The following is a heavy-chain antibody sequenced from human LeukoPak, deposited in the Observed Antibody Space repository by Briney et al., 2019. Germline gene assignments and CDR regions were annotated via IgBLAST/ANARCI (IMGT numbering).Heavy chain of an antibody. Sequence: RASVKVSRKASGYTFTDYYMHWVRQAPGQGLEWMGWINPNSGGADYAQKFQGRVAMTRDTSISTAYMELSRLRSDDTAVYYCARVAGYTKIDYWGQGTLVTVSS. J-gene: IGHJ4*02. CDR2: INPNSGGA. CDR1: GYTFTDYY. CDR3: ARVAGYTKIDY. D-gene: IGHD2-2*02. V-gene: IGHV1-2*02.